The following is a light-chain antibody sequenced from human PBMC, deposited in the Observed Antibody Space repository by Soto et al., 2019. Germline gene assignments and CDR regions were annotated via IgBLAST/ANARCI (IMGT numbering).Light chain of an antibody. CDR1: SSDVGAYNY. CDR2: DVS. CDR3: CAYTTSSTVL. Sequence: QSALTQPASVSGSPGQSITLSCTGTSSDVGAYNYVSWYRQDAGKAPKLMIYDVSNRPSGVSDRFSGSKSGNTASLTISGLQADDEADYYCCAYTTSSTVLFGGGTKLTVL. J-gene: IGLJ3*02. V-gene: IGLV2-14*01.